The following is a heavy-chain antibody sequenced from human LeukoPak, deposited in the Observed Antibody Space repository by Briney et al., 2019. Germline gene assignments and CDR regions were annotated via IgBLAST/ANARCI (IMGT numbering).Heavy chain of an antibody. Sequence: GGSLRLSCAASGFTFSSYSMSWVRQAPGKGLEWVSSISNSSTYIYYADSVKGRFTISRDNAKNALYLQVNSLRAEDTAVYYCAKSSGWNYHYYYMDVWGKGTTVIASS. CDR1: GFTFSSYS. J-gene: IGHJ6*03. D-gene: IGHD6-19*01. CDR3: AKSSGWNYHYYYMDV. V-gene: IGHV3-21*01. CDR2: ISNSSTYI.